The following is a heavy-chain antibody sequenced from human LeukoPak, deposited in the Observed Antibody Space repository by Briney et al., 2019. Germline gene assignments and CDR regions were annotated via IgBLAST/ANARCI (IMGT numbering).Heavy chain of an antibody. CDR3: ASNWNYDPYDAFDI. D-gene: IGHD1-7*01. Sequence: ASVKVSCKASGYTFTSYGISWVRQAPGQGLEWMGWISAYSGNTNYAQKLQGRVTMTTDTSTSTAYMELRSLRSDDTAVYYCASNWNYDPYDAFDIWGQGTMVTVSS. CDR1: GYTFTSYG. J-gene: IGHJ3*02. V-gene: IGHV1-18*01. CDR2: ISAYSGNT.